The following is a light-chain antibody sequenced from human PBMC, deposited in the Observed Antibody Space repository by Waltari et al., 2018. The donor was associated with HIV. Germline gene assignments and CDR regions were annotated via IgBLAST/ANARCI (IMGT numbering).Light chain of an antibody. CDR2: SID. J-gene: IGLJ3*02. V-gene: IGLV7-43*01. CDR1: TGAVNIDYY. Sequence: QTVVTQEPSLTVSPGGTVTLTCASSTGAVNIDYYPNWFQQRPGQAPRPLIYSIDKKHSPPPARFSGSLLGGKAALTLSGVQPEYEAEYYCLRYDGGPWVFGGGTKLTVL. CDR3: LRYDGGPWV.